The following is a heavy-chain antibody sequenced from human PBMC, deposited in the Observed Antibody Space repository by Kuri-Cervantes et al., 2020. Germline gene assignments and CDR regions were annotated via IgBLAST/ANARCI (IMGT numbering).Heavy chain of an antibody. J-gene: IGHJ6*02. CDR2: ISSTYEI. V-gene: IGHV3-48*01. CDR1: GFTFSTYA. CDR3: ARVQTTNYYGFYYGMDV. Sequence: GESLKISCAASGFTFSTYAMNWVRQAPGKGLEWVSYISSTYEIYYAESVKGRFTISRDNSKNTLYLQMSSLRAEDTAVYYCARVQTTNYYGFYYGMDVWGQGTTVTVSS. D-gene: IGHD3-10*01.